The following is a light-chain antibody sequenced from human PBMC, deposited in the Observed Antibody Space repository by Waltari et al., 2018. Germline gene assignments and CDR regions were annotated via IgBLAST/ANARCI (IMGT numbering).Light chain of an antibody. Sequence: SYVPTQPPSVAVAPGETARATCGGNNIESQSVHWYQQKPGQAPVLVISYDSDRPSGIPERFSGSNSGDTATLTISRVEAGDEADYYCQVWDANTDPGVFGTGTEVTVL. V-gene: IGLV3-21*01. J-gene: IGLJ1*01. CDR2: YDS. CDR3: QVWDANTDPGV. CDR1: NIESQS.